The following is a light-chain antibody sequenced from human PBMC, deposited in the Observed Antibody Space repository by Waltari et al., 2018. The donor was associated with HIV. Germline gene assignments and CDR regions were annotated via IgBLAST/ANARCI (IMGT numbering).Light chain of an antibody. J-gene: IGLJ1*01. CDR3: SSYTSSSTYV. Sequence: QSALTQPASVSGSPGQSITISCTATSSDLGGYNYVSWYQQHPGKAPKLMIYDVSKRPSGVSNRFSGSKSGNTASLTISGLQAEDEADYYCSSYTSSSTYVFGTGTKVTVL. V-gene: IGLV2-14*01. CDR1: SSDLGGYNY. CDR2: DVS.